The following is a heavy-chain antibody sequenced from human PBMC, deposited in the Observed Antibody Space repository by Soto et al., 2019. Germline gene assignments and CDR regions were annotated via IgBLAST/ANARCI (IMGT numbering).Heavy chain of an antibody. CDR3: VRVYCSSTSCYRDDAFDI. CDR2: ISGSGGST. CDR1: GFTVSSNY. V-gene: IGHV3-23*01. Sequence: PGGSLRLSCAASGFTVSSNYMSWVRQAPGKGLEWVSAISGSGGSTYYADSVKGRFTISRDNSKNTLYLQMNSLRAEDTAVYYCVRVYCSSTSCYRDDAFDIWGQGTMVTVSS. J-gene: IGHJ3*02. D-gene: IGHD2-2*02.